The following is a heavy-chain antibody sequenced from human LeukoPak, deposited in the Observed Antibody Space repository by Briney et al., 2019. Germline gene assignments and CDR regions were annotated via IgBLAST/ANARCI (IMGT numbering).Heavy chain of an antibody. CDR2: INPNSGGT. D-gene: IGHD3-22*01. Sequence: GASVTVSCKASGYTFSGYYMHWVRQAPGQGLEWMGWINPNSGGTKSSQKFQGRVTMTRDTSISTADMELSRLTSDDTAVYFCARGPNYYDSSGHYYLHDWGQGTLVTVSS. CDR1: GYTFSGYY. V-gene: IGHV1-2*02. J-gene: IGHJ4*02. CDR3: ARGPNYYDSSGHYYLHD.